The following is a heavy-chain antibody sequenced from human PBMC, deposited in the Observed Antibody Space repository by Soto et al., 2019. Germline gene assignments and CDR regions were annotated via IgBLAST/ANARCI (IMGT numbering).Heavy chain of an antibody. Sequence: SVKVSCKASGGTFSSYTISWVRQAPGQGLEWMGRIIPILGIANYAQKFQGRVTITADKSTSTAYMELSSLRSEDTAVYYCAREAGYNCCLWSRPSQHWGQGTLVPVSS. V-gene: IGHV1-69*04. CDR3: AREAGYNCCLWSRPSQH. J-gene: IGHJ1*01. CDR1: GGTFSSYT. CDR2: IIPILGIA. D-gene: IGHD5-12*01.